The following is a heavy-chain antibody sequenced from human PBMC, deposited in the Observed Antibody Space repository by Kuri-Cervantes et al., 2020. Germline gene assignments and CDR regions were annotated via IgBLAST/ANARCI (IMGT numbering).Heavy chain of an antibody. V-gene: IGHV1-24*01. J-gene: IGHJ4*02. Sequence: ASVKVSCKVSGYTLTELSMHRVRQAPGKGLEWMGGFDPEDGETIYAQKFQGRVTMTEDTSTDTAYMELSSLRSEDTAVYYCARGYFSSWEGQFDYWGQGTLVTVSS. CDR3: ARGYFSSWEGQFDY. CDR2: FDPEDGET. CDR1: GYTLTELS. D-gene: IGHD6-13*01.